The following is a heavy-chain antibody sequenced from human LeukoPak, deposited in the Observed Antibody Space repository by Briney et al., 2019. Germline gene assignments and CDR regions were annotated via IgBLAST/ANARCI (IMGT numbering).Heavy chain of an antibody. Sequence: GASVKVSCKASGGTFSSYAISWVRQAPGQGLEWMGGIIPIFGTANYAQKFQGRVTITADESTSTAYMELSSLRSEDTAVYYCARAPGYSGYDYVGYFDYWGRGTLVTVSS. CDR2: IIPIFGTA. CDR1: GGTFSSYA. D-gene: IGHD5-12*01. J-gene: IGHJ4*02. CDR3: ARAPGYSGYDYVGYFDY. V-gene: IGHV1-69*13.